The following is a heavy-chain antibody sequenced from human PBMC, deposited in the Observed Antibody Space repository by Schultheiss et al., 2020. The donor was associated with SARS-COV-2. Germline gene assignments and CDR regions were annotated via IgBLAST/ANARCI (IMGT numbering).Heavy chain of an antibody. CDR2: IRQDGTYK. CDR3: VRGSNDWYGIDY. V-gene: IGHV3-30*02. CDR1: GFPFKNYG. J-gene: IGHJ4*02. Sequence: GGSLRLSCAASGFPFKNYGLHWVRQAPGKGLEWVAFIRQDGTYKYHADSVKGRFTISRDNAKNTLYLQLNSLRGEDTAVYYCVRGSNDWYGIDYWGQGTLVTVSS. D-gene: IGHD6-19*01.